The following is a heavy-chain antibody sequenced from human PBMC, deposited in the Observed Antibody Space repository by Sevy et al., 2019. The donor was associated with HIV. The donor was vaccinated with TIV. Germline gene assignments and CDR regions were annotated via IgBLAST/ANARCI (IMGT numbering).Heavy chain of an antibody. J-gene: IGHJ4*02. CDR2: IRNKADSYTT. CDR1: GFTFSDHY. D-gene: IGHD6-13*01. CDR3: ATHAGISAAGRVFDY. V-gene: IGHV3-72*01. Sequence: GGSLRLSCAASGFTFSDHYMEWVRQAPGKGLEWVGRIRNKADSYTTEYAASVKGRFTISRDDSKNSLYLLMNSLKTEDTAVYYCATHAGISAAGRVFDYWGQGTLVTVSS.